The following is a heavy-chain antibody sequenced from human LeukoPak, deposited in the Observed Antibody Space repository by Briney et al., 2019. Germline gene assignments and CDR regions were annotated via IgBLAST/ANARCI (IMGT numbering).Heavy chain of an antibody. CDR2: IRSKANSYAT. D-gene: IGHD1-1*01. CDR3: TRRTRRVDYYYYYMDV. J-gene: IGHJ6*03. V-gene: IGHV3-73*01. CDR1: GFTFSGSA. Sequence: PGGSLRLSCAASGFTFSGSAMHWVRQASGKGLEWVGRIRSKANSYATAYAASVKGRFTISRDDSKNTAYLQMNSLKTEDTAVYYCTRRTRRVDYYYYYMDVWGKGTTVTVSS.